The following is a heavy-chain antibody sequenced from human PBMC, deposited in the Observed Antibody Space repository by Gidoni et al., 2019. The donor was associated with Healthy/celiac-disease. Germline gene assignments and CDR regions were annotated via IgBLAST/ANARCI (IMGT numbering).Heavy chain of an antibody. CDR3: AKASLGELFSRIDWFDP. CDR2: ISGSGGST. J-gene: IGHJ5*02. Sequence: GLVQPGGSLRLSCAASGFTFSSYAMSWVRQAPGKGLEWVSAISGSGGSTYYADSVKGRFTISRDNSKNTLYLQMNSLRAEDTAVYYCAKASLGELFSRIDWFDPWGQGTLVTVSS. V-gene: IGHV3-23*01. D-gene: IGHD3-10*01. CDR1: GFTFSSYA.